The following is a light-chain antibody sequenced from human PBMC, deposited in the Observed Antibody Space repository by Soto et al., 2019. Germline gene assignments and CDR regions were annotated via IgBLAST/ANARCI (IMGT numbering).Light chain of an antibody. J-gene: IGLJ2*01. CDR1: SGHSSYA. CDR3: QTWGTGIQV. V-gene: IGLV4-69*01. CDR2: LNSDGSH. Sequence: QLVLTQSPSASASLGASVKLTCTLSSGHSSYAIAWHQQQPETGPRYLMKLNSDGSHSKGDGIPDRVSGSSSGAERYLTISSLQSEDEADYYCQTWGTGIQVFGGGTKLTVL.